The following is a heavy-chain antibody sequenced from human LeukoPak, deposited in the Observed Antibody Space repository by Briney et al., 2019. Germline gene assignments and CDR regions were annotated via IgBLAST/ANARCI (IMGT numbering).Heavy chain of an antibody. CDR1: TYSISTDY. Sequence: PSETLSLTCGVSTYSISTDYWWWCRQSPPKGLQWFGYIYHRGATSYNPSLNRRVTISVDSPKNQFFLRLTSLTAADTALYYCARHGGSLDYFDSWGQGSLVIVSS. J-gene: IGHJ4*02. D-gene: IGHD2-15*01. CDR3: ARHGGSLDYFDS. V-gene: IGHV4-59*08. CDR2: IYHRGAT.